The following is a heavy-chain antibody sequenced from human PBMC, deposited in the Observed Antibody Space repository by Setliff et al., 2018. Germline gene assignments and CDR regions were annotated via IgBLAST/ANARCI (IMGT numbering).Heavy chain of an antibody. D-gene: IGHD6-13*01. V-gene: IGHV3-74*01. J-gene: IGHJ4*02. CDR1: GFTFSSYW. CDR3: ARAARIAAAGPFDY. Sequence: GGSLRLSCAASGFTFSSYWMHWGRQAPGKGLVWVSRINSDGSSTSYADSVKGRFTISRDNAKNTLYLQMNSLRAEDTAVYYCARAARIAAAGPFDYWGQGTLVTVSS. CDR2: INSDGSST.